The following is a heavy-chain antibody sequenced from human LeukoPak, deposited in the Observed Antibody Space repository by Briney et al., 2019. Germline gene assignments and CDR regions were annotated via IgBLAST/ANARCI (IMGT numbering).Heavy chain of an antibody. Sequence: GASVKVSCKASGYTFTNYAIHWVRQAPGQRLEWMGWINAGNGNTKYSQKFQGRVTITRDTSASTAYMKLSSLRSEDTAVYYCARDRGVTMVRGIIDGFDYWGQGTLVTVSS. CDR2: INAGNGNT. J-gene: IGHJ4*02. CDR1: GYTFTNYA. CDR3: ARDRGVTMVRGIIDGFDY. D-gene: IGHD3-10*01. V-gene: IGHV1-3*01.